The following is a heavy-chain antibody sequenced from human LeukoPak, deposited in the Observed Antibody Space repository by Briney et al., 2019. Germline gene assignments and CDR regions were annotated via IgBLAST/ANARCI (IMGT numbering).Heavy chain of an antibody. D-gene: IGHD6-6*01. J-gene: IGHJ5*02. CDR3: ARDKAARYHPNWFDP. V-gene: IGHV3-21*01. Sequence: PGGSLRLSCAASGFTFSSYSMNWVRQAPGKGLEWVSSISSSSSYIYYADSVKGRFTISRDNAKNSLYLQMNSLRAEDTAVYYCARDKAARYHPNWFDPWGQGTLVTVSS. CDR2: ISSSSSYI. CDR1: GFTFSSYS.